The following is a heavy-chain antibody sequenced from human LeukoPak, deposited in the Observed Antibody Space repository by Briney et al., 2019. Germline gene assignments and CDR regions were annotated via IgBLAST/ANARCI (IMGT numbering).Heavy chain of an antibody. CDR2: ISSSSYI. J-gene: IGHJ5*02. Sequence: GGSLRLSCAASGFTFSSYSMNWVRQAPGKGLEWVSSISSSSYIYYADSVKGRFTISRDNAKNSLYLQMNSLRAEDTAVYYCARDGLFSAYDSRGYYSRSWGQGTLVTVSS. D-gene: IGHD3-22*01. CDR3: ARDGLFSAYDSRGYYSRS. V-gene: IGHV3-21*01. CDR1: GFTFSSYS.